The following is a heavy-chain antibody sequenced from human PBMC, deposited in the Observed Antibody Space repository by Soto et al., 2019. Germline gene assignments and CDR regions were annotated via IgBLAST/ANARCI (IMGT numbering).Heavy chain of an antibody. CDR2: ISWNSGSI. Sequence: QPGGSLRLSCAASGFTFDDYAMHWVRQAPGKGLEWVSGISWNSGSIGYADSVKGRFTISRDNAKNSLYLQMNSLRAEDTALYYCAKDIKRYFDWSYFDYWGQGTLVTVSS. CDR1: GFTFDDYA. CDR3: AKDIKRYFDWSYFDY. D-gene: IGHD3-9*01. V-gene: IGHV3-9*01. J-gene: IGHJ4*02.